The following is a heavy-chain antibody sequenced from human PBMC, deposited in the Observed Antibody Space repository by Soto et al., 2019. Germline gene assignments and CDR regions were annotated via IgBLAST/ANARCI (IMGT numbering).Heavy chain of an antibody. CDR2: NYYSGIT. J-gene: IGHJ6*02. Sequence: SETLSLTCTVSGGSISSGGYYWTWIRQHPGKGLEWIGYNYYSGITYYNPSLKSRVTISLDTSKNQFSLKLSSVTAADTAVYYCARGSSIAGLYYGMAFWGQGTTVTVSS. D-gene: IGHD6-6*01. CDR1: GGSISSGGYY. CDR3: ARGSSIAGLYYGMAF. V-gene: IGHV4-31*03.